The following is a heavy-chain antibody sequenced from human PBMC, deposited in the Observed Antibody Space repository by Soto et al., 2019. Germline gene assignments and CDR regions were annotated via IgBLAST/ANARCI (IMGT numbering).Heavy chain of an antibody. J-gene: IGHJ4*02. CDR2: IYYSGST. CDR1: GGSISSGGYY. Sequence: PSETLSLTCTVSGGSISSGGYYWSWIRQHPGKGLEWIGYIYYSGSTYYNPSLKSRVTISADTSKNQFSLKLSSVTAADTAVYYCARDGGLRWTNFDYWGQGTLVTVSS. V-gene: IGHV4-31*03. CDR3: ARDGGLRWTNFDY. D-gene: IGHD4-17*01.